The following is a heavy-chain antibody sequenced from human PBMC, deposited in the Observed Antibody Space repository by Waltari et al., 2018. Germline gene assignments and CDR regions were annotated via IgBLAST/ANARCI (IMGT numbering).Heavy chain of an antibody. V-gene: IGHV1-18*01. D-gene: IGHD1-1*01. J-gene: IGHJ5*02. CDR3: ARHPKVQLERHWFDP. CDR2: ISAYNGNT. Sequence: QVQLVQSGAEVKKPGASVKVSCKASGYTFTSYGISWVRQAPGQGLEWMGWISAYNGNTNYAQKLQGRVTISVDTSKNQFSLKLSSVTAADTTVYYCARHPKVQLERHWFDPWGQGTLVIVSS. CDR1: GYTFTSYG.